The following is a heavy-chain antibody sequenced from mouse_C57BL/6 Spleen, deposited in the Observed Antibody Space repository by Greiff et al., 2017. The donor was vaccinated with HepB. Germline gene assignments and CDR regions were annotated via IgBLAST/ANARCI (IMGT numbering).Heavy chain of an antibody. CDR2: ISSGSSTI. D-gene: IGHD1-1*01. CDR3: ARNYYGSSYGWFAY. CDR1: GFTFSDYG. V-gene: IGHV5-17*01. J-gene: IGHJ3*01. Sequence: DVKLVESGGGLVKPGGSLKLSCAASGFTFSDYGMHWVRQAPEKGLEWVAYISSGSSTIYYADTVKGRFTISRDNAKNTLFLQMTSLRSEDTAMYYCARNYYGSSYGWFAYWGQGTLVTVSA.